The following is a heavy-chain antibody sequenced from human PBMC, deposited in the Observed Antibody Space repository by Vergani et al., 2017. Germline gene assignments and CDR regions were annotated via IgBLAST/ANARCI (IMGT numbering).Heavy chain of an antibody. D-gene: IGHD1-26*01. CDR2: IYYSGST. CDR3: ARVNVLGSYYSYYYYDGMDV. J-gene: IGHJ6*02. V-gene: IGHV4-59*01. Sequence: QVQLQESGPGLVKPSQTLSLTCTVSGGSISSYYWSWIRQPPGKGLEWIGYIYYSGSTNYNPSLKSRVTISVDTSKNQFSLKLSSVTAADTAVYYCARVNVLGSYYSYYYYDGMDVWGQGTTVTVSS. CDR1: GGSISSYY.